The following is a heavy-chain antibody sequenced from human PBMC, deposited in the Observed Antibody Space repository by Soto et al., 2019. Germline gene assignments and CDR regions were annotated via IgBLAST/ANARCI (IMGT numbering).Heavy chain of an antibody. J-gene: IGHJ4*02. CDR2: ISSSSSYI. Sequence: GGSLRLSYAASGFTFSSYGMHWVRQAPGKGLEWVSSISSSSSYIYYADSVKGRFTISRDNAKNSLYLQMNSLRAEDTAVYYCARGGIAARPFFAYWGQGTLVTVSS. D-gene: IGHD6-6*01. CDR3: ARGGIAARPFFAY. V-gene: IGHV3-21*01. CDR1: GFTFSSYG.